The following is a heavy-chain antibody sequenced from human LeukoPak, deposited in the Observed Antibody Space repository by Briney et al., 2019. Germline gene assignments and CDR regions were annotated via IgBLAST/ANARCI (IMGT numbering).Heavy chain of an antibody. D-gene: IGHD3-3*01. Sequence: SETLSLTCAVYGGSFSGYYWSWIRQPPGKGLEWIREINHSGSTNYNPSLKSRVTISVGTSKNQFSLKLSSVTAADTAVYYCARGVGYDFWIYYYGMDVWGQGTTVTVSS. CDR2: INHSGST. CDR1: GGSFSGYY. J-gene: IGHJ6*02. V-gene: IGHV4-34*01. CDR3: ARGVGYDFWIYYYGMDV.